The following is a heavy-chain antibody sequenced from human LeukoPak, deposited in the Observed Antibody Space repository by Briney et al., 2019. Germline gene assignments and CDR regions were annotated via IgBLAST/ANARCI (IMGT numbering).Heavy chain of an antibody. D-gene: IGHD2-2*01. CDR1: GYTFTGYY. CDR2: INPNSGGT. CDR3: ARDSSFFDAAMLLY. J-gene: IGHJ4*02. V-gene: IGHV1-2*02. Sequence: ASVTVSCKASGYTFTGYYMHWVRQPASQGLEWMGWINPNSGGTNNPQKLQGRLTMNSKTSISTAYMELSRLRSDDTGVYFCARDSSFFDAAMLLYWGQGTLVTVSS.